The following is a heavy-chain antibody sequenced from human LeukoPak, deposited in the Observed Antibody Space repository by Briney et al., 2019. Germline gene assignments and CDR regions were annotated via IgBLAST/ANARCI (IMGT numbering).Heavy chain of an antibody. Sequence: PSETLSLTCAVSGGSLSSYYWSWIRQHPGKGLEWIGYIYYSGSTYYNPSLKSRVTISVDTSKNQFSLKLSSVTAADTAVYYCARSYSIYDSSGYYSLSPGYAFDYWGQGTLVTVSS. D-gene: IGHD3-22*01. V-gene: IGHV4-31*11. CDR2: IYYSGST. CDR3: ARSYSIYDSSGYYSLSPGYAFDY. CDR1: GGSLSSYY. J-gene: IGHJ4*02.